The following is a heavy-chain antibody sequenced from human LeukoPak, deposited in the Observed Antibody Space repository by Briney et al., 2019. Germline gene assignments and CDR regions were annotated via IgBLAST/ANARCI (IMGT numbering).Heavy chain of an antibody. Sequence: PSQTLSHTCSVSGGSISSGDYYWTWIRQPPGKGLEWIGYVYYTGGTDYNPSLRSRVTISVDTSKNQFSLKLTSVTAADTAVYYCARGNGEQQLTGDYWGQGTLVTVSS. J-gene: IGHJ4*02. D-gene: IGHD6-13*01. V-gene: IGHV4-30-4*01. CDR1: GGSISSGDYY. CDR2: VYYTGGT. CDR3: ARGNGEQQLTGDY.